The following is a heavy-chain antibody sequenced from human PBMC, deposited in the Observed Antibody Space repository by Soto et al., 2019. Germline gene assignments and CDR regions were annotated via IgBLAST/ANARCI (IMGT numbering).Heavy chain of an antibody. Sequence: QVQLVQSGVEVKNPGASVRVSCKASAYPFTSYGISWVRQAPVQGLEWMGWISVYNGNTNYAREFQGRATLTTDTSTSTDYMELRSLRSDGTAVYYCAGGFLAVLPYYYYGLDVWGQGTTVIVSS. CDR2: ISVYNGNT. CDR3: AGGFLAVLPYYYYGLDV. D-gene: IGHD2-15*01. J-gene: IGHJ6*02. V-gene: IGHV1-18*01. CDR1: AYPFTSYG.